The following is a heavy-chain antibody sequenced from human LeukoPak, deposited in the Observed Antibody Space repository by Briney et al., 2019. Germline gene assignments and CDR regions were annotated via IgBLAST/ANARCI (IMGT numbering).Heavy chain of an antibody. CDR3: ARVAGFSYYYYYGMDV. J-gene: IGHJ6*02. V-gene: IGHV3-21*01. Sequence: GGSLRLSCAASGFTFSSYSMNWVRQAPGKGLEWVSSISSSSSYIYYADSVKGRFTISRDNAKNSLYLQMNSLRAEDTAVYYCARVAGFSYYYYYGMDVWGQGTTVTVSS. CDR1: GFTFSSYS. CDR2: ISSSSSYI.